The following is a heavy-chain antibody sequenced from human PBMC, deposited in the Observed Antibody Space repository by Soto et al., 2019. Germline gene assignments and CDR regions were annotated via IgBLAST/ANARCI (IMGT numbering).Heavy chain of an antibody. CDR2: IYYSGST. D-gene: IGHD2-15*01. J-gene: IGHJ3*02. CDR1: GGSISSSSYS. V-gene: IGHV4-39*01. CDR3: EVVVVAATPGAFDI. Sequence: PSETLSLTCTVSGGSISSSSYSWGWIRQPPGKGLEWIGSIYYSGSTYYNPSLKSRVTISVDTSKNQFSLELSSVTAADTDVYYCEVVVVAATPGAFDIWGQGTMVT.